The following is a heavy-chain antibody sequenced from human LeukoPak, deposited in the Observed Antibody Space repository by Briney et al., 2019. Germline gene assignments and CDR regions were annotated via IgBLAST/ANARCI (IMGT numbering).Heavy chain of an antibody. V-gene: IGHV4-34*01. CDR2: INHSGST. Sequence: SETLSLTCAVYGGSFSGYYWSWIRQPPGKGLEWIGEINHSGSTNYNPSLKSRVTISVDTSKNQFSLKLSSVTAADMAVYYCARGPGGGWFDPWGQGTLVTVSS. J-gene: IGHJ5*02. CDR1: GGSFSGYY. D-gene: IGHD3-10*01. CDR3: ARGPGGGWFDP.